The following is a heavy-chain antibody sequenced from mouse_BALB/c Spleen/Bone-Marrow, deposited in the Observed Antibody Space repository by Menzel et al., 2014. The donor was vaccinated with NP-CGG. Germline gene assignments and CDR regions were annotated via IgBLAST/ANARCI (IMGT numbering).Heavy chain of an antibody. V-gene: IGHV1-14*01. J-gene: IGHJ3*01. D-gene: IGHD2-1*01. CDR3: ARDYGNLAWFAY. CDR2: INPYNDGT. Sequence: EVKLMESGPELVKPGASVKMSCKASGYTFTSYVMHWVKQKPGQGLEWIGYINPYNDGTKYNEKFKGKATLTSDKPSSTAYMELSSLTSEDSAVYYCARDYGNLAWFAYWGQGTLVTVSA. CDR1: GYTFTSYV.